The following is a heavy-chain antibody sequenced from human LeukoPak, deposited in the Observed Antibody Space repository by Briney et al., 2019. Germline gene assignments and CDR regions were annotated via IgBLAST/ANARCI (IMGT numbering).Heavy chain of an antibody. J-gene: IGHJ4*02. V-gene: IGHV3-23*01. Sequence: GGSLRLSCAASGFTFSGYAMSWVRQPPGRGLEWVSGIRGSGYTVYADSVKGRFTISRDNSRNTLFLQMNSLRPEDTAVYYCAKDAQGGSGSYSWGTFDYWGQGTLVTVSS. D-gene: IGHD3-10*01. CDR2: IRGSGYT. CDR3: AKDAQGGSGSYSWGTFDY. CDR1: GFTFSGYA.